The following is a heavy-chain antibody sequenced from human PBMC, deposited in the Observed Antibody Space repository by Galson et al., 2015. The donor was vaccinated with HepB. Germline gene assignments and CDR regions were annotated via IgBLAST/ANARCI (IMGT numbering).Heavy chain of an antibody. CDR3: ARAVLTTYMYWGYYMDV. J-gene: IGHJ6*03. V-gene: IGHV4-4*02. CDR2: IYDTGST. D-gene: IGHD3-9*01. CDR1: GGSISSSNW. Sequence: SETLSLTCAVSGGSISSSNWWSWVRQPPGKGLEWIGEIYDTGSTNYNPSLKSRVTISVDKSKNQFSLKLSSVTAADTAVYYCARAVLTTYMYWGYYMDVWGKGTTVTVSS.